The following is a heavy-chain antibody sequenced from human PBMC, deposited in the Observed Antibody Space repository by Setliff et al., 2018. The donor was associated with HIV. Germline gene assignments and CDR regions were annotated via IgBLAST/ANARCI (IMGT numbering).Heavy chain of an antibody. CDR2: ISTSGST. Sequence: SETLSLTCTVSGGSITSGSYSWTWIREPAGKGLEWIGRISTSGSTNYNPSLKSRVTISVDTSKNQFSLKLSSVTAADTAVYYCARGYYYDSSGYYYTYYYYYYMDVWGKGTTVTVSS. CDR1: GGSITSGSYS. J-gene: IGHJ6*03. D-gene: IGHD3-22*01. V-gene: IGHV4-61*02. CDR3: ARGYYYDSSGYYYTYYYYYYMDV.